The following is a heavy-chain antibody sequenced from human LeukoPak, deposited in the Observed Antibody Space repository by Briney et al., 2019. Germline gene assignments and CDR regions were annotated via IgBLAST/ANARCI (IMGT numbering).Heavy chain of an antibody. Sequence: GGSLRLSCAASGFTFDDYAMHWVRQAPGKGLEWVSGISWNSGSIGYADSVKGRFTISRDNAKNSLCLQMNSLRAEDMALYYCAKADGDSDAFDIWGQGTMVTVSS. CDR2: ISWNSGSI. CDR1: GFTFDDYA. D-gene: IGHD4-17*01. V-gene: IGHV3-9*03. J-gene: IGHJ3*02. CDR3: AKADGDSDAFDI.